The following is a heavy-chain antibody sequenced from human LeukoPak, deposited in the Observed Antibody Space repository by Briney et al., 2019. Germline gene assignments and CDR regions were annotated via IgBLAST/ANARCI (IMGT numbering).Heavy chain of an antibody. J-gene: IGHJ4*02. CDR2: INHSGST. CDR3: ARNLYYYDSSGYYQDNDY. Sequence: SEALSLTCAVYGGSFSGYYWSWIRQPPGKGLEWIGEINHSGSTNYNPSLKSRVTISVDTSKNQFSLKLSSVTAADTAVYYCARNLYYYDSSGYYQDNDYWGQGTLVTVSS. D-gene: IGHD3-22*01. CDR1: GGSFSGYY. V-gene: IGHV4-34*01.